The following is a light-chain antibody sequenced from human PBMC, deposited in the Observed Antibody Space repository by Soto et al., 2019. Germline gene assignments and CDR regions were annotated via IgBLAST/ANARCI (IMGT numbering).Light chain of an antibody. J-gene: IGKJ1*01. CDR3: QKSYSTPEK. CDR2: AAS. CDR1: QTITRW. V-gene: IGKV1-39*01. Sequence: DIQMTHSPSTLSASVVDRVTITFLASQTITRWMAWYQQKPGKAPKLLIYAASSLQSGVPSRFSGSGSGTDFTLTISSLQPEDFATYYCQKSYSTPEKFGQGTKVDIK.